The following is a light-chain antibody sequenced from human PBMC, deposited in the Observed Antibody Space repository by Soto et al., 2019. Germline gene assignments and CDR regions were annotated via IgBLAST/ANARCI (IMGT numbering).Light chain of an antibody. CDR1: QSVDSE. CDR3: HQYHAWPLT. Sequence: EIVMTQSPATLSVSPGKGAALSCRASQSVDSELAWYRQTPGQSPSLVIHDTSTRATGVPARFSGSGSGTELTLTITSLQSEDFAVYYCHQYHAWPLTFGQGTRLEI. CDR2: DTS. J-gene: IGKJ5*01. V-gene: IGKV3-15*01.